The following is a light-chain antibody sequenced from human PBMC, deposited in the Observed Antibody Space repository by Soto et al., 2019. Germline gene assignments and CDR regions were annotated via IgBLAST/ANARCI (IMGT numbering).Light chain of an antibody. J-gene: IGLJ3*02. CDR2: SNN. Sequence: QSVLTQPPSASGTPGQRVTISCSGSSSNIGSNTVNWYQQLPGTAPTLLIYSNNQRPSGVPDRFSGSKSGTSASLAVNGLQSGDEADYYCAAWDDSLNGPLFGGGTKQTVL. CDR1: SSNIGSNT. V-gene: IGLV1-44*01. CDR3: AAWDDSLNGPL.